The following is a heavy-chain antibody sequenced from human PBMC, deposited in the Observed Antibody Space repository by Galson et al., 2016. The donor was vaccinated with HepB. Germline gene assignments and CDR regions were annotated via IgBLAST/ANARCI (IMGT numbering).Heavy chain of an antibody. D-gene: IGHD6-19*01. J-gene: IGHJ4*02. CDR1: XXXFSSYG. Sequence: RLSXAASXXXFSSYGXHWVRXAPGKGLEXXXAISYDGSHKYYADSVKGRFTISRDNSKNTVYLQANSLRAEDXXVYYCGKRIPVAGSWGGGLDXWGQGTLVTXSS. CDR2: ISYDGSHK. V-gene: IGHV3-30*18. CDR3: GKRIPVAGSWGGGLDX.